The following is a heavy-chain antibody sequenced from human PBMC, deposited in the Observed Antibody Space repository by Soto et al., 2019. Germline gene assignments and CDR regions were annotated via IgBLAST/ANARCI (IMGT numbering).Heavy chain of an antibody. Sequence: GGALRLSCVVSGFTFSDYGMHWVRQAPGKGLEWVAVISPDGKNQYYPDSLRGRFTISRDDSKSTLYLQLNSLRAEDTAVYYCVKPSGRYPDSWGQGTQVPVSS. CDR3: VKPSGRYPDS. CDR1: GFTFSDYG. V-gene: IGHV3-30*18. CDR2: ISPDGKNQ. D-gene: IGHD6-19*01. J-gene: IGHJ4*02.